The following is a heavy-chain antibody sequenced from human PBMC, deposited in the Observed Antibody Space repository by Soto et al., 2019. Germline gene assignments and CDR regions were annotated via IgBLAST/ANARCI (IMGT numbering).Heavy chain of an antibody. CDR3: ARDPSKYYDSKGNY. V-gene: IGHV3-21*01. D-gene: IGHD3-22*01. CDR2: ISSSSSYI. Sequence: LRLSCAASGFTFSSYSMNWVRQAPGKGLEWVSSISSSSSYIYYADSVKGRFTISRDNAKNSLYLQMNSLRAEDTAVYYCARDPSKYYDSKGNYWGQGTLVTVSS. CDR1: GFTFSSYS. J-gene: IGHJ4*02.